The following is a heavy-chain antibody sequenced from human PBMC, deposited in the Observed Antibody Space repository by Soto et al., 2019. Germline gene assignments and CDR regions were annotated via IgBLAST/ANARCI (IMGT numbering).Heavy chain of an antibody. V-gene: IGHV3-53*04. CDR2: IYSGGST. J-gene: IGHJ6*03. Sequence: GGSLKLSCAASGFTVSSNYMSWVRQAPGKGLEWVSVIYSGGSTYYADSVKGRFTISRHNSKNTLYLQMNSLRAEDTAVYYCARDQVSHGVGYYYMDVWGKGTTVTVSS. CDR1: GFTVSSNY. CDR3: ARDQVSHGVGYYYMDV. D-gene: IGHD4-17*01.